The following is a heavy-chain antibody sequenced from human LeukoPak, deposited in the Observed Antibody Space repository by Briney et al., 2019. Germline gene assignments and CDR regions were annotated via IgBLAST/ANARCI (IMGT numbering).Heavy chain of an antibody. J-gene: IGHJ4*02. D-gene: IGHD3-22*01. CDR1: GGSISSYY. Sequence: SETLSLTCTVSGGSISSYYWSWIRQPPGKGLEWIGYIYYSGSTNYNPSLKSRVIISVDRSKNQISLKLSSVTAADTAVYYRARAKDATFYDDSSGYFLDYWGQGTLVTVSS. CDR3: ARAKDATFYDDSSGYFLDY. CDR2: IYYSGST. V-gene: IGHV4-59*08.